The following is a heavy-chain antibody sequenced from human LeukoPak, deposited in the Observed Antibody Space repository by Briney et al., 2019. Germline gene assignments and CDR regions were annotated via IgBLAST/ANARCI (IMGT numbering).Heavy chain of an antibody. J-gene: IGHJ4*02. Sequence: GGSLRLSCTASGFTFGDYAMSWFRQAPGKGRDWVGFIRSKAYGGTTEYAASVKGRFTISRDDSKSIAYLQMNSLKTEDTAVYYCTRVLRGYGGYYFDYWGQGTLVTVSS. D-gene: IGHD4-23*01. V-gene: IGHV3-49*03. CDR1: GFTFGDYA. CDR3: TRVLRGYGGYYFDY. CDR2: IRSKAYGGTT.